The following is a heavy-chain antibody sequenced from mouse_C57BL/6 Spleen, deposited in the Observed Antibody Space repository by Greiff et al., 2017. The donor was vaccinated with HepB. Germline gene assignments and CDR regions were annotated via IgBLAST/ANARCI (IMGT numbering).Heavy chain of an antibody. CDR2: IDPSDSYT. CDR1: GYTFTSYW. CDR3: ARSYYDSLDY. J-gene: IGHJ2*01. D-gene: IGHD2-4*01. Sequence: QVQLQQPGAELVRPGTSVKLSCKASGYTFTSYWMHWVKQRPGQGLEWIGVIDPSDSYTNYNQKFKGKATLTVDTSSSTAYMQLSSLTSEDSAVYYCARSYYDSLDYWGQGTTLTVSS. V-gene: IGHV1-59*01.